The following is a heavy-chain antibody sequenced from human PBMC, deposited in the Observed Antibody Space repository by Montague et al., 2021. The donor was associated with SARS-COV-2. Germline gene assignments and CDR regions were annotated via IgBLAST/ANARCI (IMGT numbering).Heavy chain of an antibody. CDR1: GFTFSSYA. CDR3: AREPKPVGYSYGYTFFDE. V-gene: IGHV3-30*03. Sequence: SLRLSCAASGFTFSSYALHWVRQAPGKGPEWVAVISYNGRNIQYGDPVKGRSTVSRDNSKNTLYLQLDSLKTDDTAVYYCAREPKPVGYSYGYTFFDEWGQGTLVTVSS. CDR2: ISYNGRNI. D-gene: IGHD5-18*01. J-gene: IGHJ4*02.